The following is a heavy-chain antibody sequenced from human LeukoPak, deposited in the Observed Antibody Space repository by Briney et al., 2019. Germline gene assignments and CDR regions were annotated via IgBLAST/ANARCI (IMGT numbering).Heavy chain of an antibody. Sequence: GGSLRLSCAASGFAFSSYAMYWVRRAPGKGLEWVAVISYDGFNKYYADSVKGRFTISRDNSKNTLYLQMNSLRAEDTAVYYCARGSPPDYWGQGTLVTVSS. CDR3: ARGSPPDY. V-gene: IGHV3-30-3*01. CDR1: GFAFSSYA. CDR2: ISYDGFNK. J-gene: IGHJ4*02.